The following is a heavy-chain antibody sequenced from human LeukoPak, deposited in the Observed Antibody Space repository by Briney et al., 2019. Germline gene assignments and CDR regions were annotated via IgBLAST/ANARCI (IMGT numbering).Heavy chain of an antibody. CDR1: GFTFSDYY. CDR2: ISSSGSTI. D-gene: IGHD3-22*01. CDR3: AKDVGDSSGHHPWYFDH. J-gene: IGHJ4*02. Sequence: GGSLRLSCAASGFTFSDYYMSWIRQAPGKGLEWVSYISSSGSTIYYADSVKGRFTMFRDISKNTLFLQTNSLRAEDTAVYYCAKDVGDSSGHHPWYFDHWGQGTLVTVSS. V-gene: IGHV3-11*01.